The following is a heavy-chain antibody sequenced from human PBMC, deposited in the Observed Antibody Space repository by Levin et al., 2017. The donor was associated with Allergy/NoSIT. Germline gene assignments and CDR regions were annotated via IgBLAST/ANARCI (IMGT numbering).Heavy chain of an antibody. CDR2: INHSGST. J-gene: IGHJ4*02. CDR1: GGSFSGYY. Sequence: SETLSLTCAVYGGSFSGYYWSWIRQPPGKGLEWIGEINHSGSTNYNPSLMSRVTIAVDTSKNQFSRKLSSVNAADTGVYYWAREPRVGLRYFDWSSLEYYFDYWGQGTLVTVSS. V-gene: IGHV4-34*01. D-gene: IGHD3-9*01. CDR3: AREPRVGLRYFDWSSLEYYFDY.